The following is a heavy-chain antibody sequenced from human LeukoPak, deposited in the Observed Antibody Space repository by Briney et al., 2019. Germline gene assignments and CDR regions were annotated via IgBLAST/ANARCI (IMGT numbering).Heavy chain of an antibody. V-gene: IGHV4-39*01. CDR3: ARQNVKWELLRVFDY. CDR2: IYYSGST. Sequence: PSETLSLTCTVSGGSISSSSYYWGWIRQPPGKGLEWIGSIYYSGSTYYNPSLKSRVTISVDTSKNQFSLKLSSVTAADTAVYYCARQNVKWELLRVFDYWGQGTLVTVSS. D-gene: IGHD1-26*01. J-gene: IGHJ4*02. CDR1: GGSISSSSYY.